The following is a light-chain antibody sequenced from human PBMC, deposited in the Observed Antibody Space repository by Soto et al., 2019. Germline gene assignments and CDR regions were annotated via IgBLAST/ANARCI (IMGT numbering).Light chain of an antibody. V-gene: IGLV1-44*01. CDR2: AAH. Sequence: QSVLTQPPSASGTPGQRVSISCSGSSSNIGSNSVQWHQQLPGTAPNLLIYAAHQRPSGVPDRFSGSKSCTSASLAITGLQSGDEADYYCAAWDGSLNGFVFGNGTKVTVL. J-gene: IGLJ1*01. CDR1: SSNIGSNS. CDR3: AAWDGSLNGFV.